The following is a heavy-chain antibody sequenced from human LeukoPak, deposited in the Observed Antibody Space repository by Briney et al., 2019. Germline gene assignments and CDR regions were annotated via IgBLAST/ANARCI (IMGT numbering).Heavy chain of an antibody. D-gene: IGHD6-19*01. V-gene: IGHV5-51*01. CDR2: IYPGDSDT. Sequence: GESLKISCKGSGYSFTNYWIGCVRQMPGKGLEWMGIIYPGDSDTRYSPSFQGQVTISADKSISTAYLQWSSLKASDTAMYFCASSWLVGQFDYWGQGTLVTVSS. J-gene: IGHJ4*02. CDR3: ASSWLVGQFDY. CDR1: GYSFTNYW.